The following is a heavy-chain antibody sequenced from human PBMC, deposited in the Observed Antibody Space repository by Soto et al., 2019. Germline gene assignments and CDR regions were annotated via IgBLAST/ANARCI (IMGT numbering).Heavy chain of an antibody. CDR3: ARVPLPASYYYYGMDV. CDR2: INSDGSST. CDR1: GFTFSSYW. Sequence: EVQLVESGGGLVQPGGSLRLSCAASGFTFSSYWMHWVRQAPGKGLVWVSRINSDGSSTSYADSVKGRFTISRDNAKNTLCLQMNSLRAEDTAVYYCARVPLPASYYYYGMDVWGQGTTVTVSS. J-gene: IGHJ6*02. V-gene: IGHV3-74*01.